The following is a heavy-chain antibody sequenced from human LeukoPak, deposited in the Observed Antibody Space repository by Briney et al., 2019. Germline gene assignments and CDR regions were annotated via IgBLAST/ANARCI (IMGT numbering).Heavy chain of an antibody. D-gene: IGHD6-19*01. CDR1: GASMSIYY. CDR2: IYTSGST. CDR3: ARDNPPQYNSGWFAY. V-gene: IGHV4-4*07. Sequence: PSEPLSLTCTVSGASMSIYYWRWMREPAGRALEWIGRIYTSGSTNANPSLKTRIPMSIDTSENQITLKLISVTAADTAEYYCARDNPPQYNSGWFAYWGQGTLVSVSS. J-gene: IGHJ4*02.